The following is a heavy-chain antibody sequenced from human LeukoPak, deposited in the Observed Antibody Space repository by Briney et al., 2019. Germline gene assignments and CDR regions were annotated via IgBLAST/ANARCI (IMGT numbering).Heavy chain of an antibody. D-gene: IGHD3-3*01. V-gene: IGHV4-34*01. Sequence: SETLSLTCGVYGGSLSGYYWSWIRQSPGKGLEWIGEINHGGTTDYNPSLKSRVIISVDTSKNQFSLTLSSVTAADTAVYYCARAPTVEWLSTYIDVWGKGTTVTVSS. CDR3: ARAPTVEWLSTYIDV. CDR1: GGSLSGYY. J-gene: IGHJ6*03. CDR2: INHGGTT.